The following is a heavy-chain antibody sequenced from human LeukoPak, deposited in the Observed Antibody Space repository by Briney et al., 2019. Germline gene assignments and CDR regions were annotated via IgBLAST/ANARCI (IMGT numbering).Heavy chain of an antibody. V-gene: IGHV4-59*08. J-gene: IGHJ2*01. CDR1: GGSISSYY. CDR3: ARQSYWYFDL. Sequence: SETLSLTCTVSGGSISSYYWSWIRQPPGKGLEWIGYIYYSGSTNYNPSLKSRVTISVDTSKNQFSLKLGSVTAADTAVYYCARQSYWYFDLWGRGTLVTVSS. CDR2: IYYSGST.